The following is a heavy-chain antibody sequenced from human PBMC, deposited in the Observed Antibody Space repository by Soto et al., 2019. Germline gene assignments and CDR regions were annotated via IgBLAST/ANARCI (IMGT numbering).Heavy chain of an antibody. D-gene: IGHD4-17*01. CDR3: ARDSYGGLDDAFDI. V-gene: IGHV4-59*01. J-gene: IGHJ3*02. Sequence: PSETLSLTCSISGGSISTYYWSLIRQSPGKGLEWIGYISYLGNTNYNPSLKSRVTISVATPKNQFSLKLDSVTAADTAMYYCARDSYGGLDDAFDIWGQGTRVTVSS. CDR2: ISYLGNT. CDR1: GGSISTYY.